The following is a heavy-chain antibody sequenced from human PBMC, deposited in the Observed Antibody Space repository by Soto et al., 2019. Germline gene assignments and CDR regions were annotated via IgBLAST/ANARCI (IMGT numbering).Heavy chain of an antibody. V-gene: IGHV4-61*01. Sequence: PSETLSLTCTVSGGSVSSGSYYWSWIRQPPGKGLEWIGYIYYSGSTNYNPSLKSRVTISVDTSKNQFSLKLSSVTAADTAVYYCARDTRKDIVLMVYASDGMDVWGQGTTVTVSS. D-gene: IGHD2-8*01. CDR2: IYYSGST. CDR1: GGSVSSGSYY. J-gene: IGHJ6*02. CDR3: ARDTRKDIVLMVYASDGMDV.